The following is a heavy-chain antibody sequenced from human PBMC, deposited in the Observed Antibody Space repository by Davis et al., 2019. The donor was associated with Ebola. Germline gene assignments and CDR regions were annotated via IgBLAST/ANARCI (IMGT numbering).Heavy chain of an antibody. CDR3: ASPGDYVRYFQH. CDR1: GGSISSGDYY. CDR2: IYYSGST. Sequence: SETLSLTCTVSGGSISSGDYYWSWIRQPPGKGLEWIGYIYYSGSTNYNPSLMSRVTLSVDTSKRQFSLNLSSVTAADTAVYYCASPGDYVRYFQHWGQGTLVTVSS. J-gene: IGHJ1*01. V-gene: IGHV4-30-4*01. D-gene: IGHD4-17*01.